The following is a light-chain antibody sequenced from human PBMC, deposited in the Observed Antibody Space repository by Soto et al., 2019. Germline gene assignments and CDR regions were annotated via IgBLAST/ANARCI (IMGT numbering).Light chain of an antibody. J-gene: IGLJ2*01. V-gene: IGLV2-8*01. CDR2: DVS. CDR3: SSYAGNNNVL. Sequence: QSVLTQPPSASGSPGQSVTISCTGTSSDVGGYNYVSWYQQNPGKAPKLMIYDVSKRPSGVPDRFSGSKSGNTASLTVSGLQAEDEADYYCSSYAGNNNVLFGGGTKVTVL. CDR1: SSDVGGYNY.